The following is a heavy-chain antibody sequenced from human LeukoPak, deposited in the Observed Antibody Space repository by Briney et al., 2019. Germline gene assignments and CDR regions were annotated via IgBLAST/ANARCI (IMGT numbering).Heavy chain of an antibody. D-gene: IGHD4-17*01. Sequence: GGSLRFSCAASGFSLSDYYMTWIRQAAGKGLVWVSYISSSSTYTNYADSVKGRFTISRDNAKNSLYLQMDKLRTEDTAVYFCAREFSFRGDSTLTTLRYFDYWGQGTLVTVSS. V-gene: IGHV3-11*05. CDR2: ISSSSTYT. CDR1: GFSLSDYY. J-gene: IGHJ4*02. CDR3: AREFSFRGDSTLTTLRYFDY.